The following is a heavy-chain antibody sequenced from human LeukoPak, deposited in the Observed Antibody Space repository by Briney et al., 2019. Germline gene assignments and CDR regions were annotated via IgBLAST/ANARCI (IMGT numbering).Heavy chain of an antibody. D-gene: IGHD2-15*01. CDR1: GLTFSSYA. CDR3: AKVPVAATRYNWFDP. Sequence: PGGSLRLSCAASGLTFSSYAMSWVRQAPGKGLEWVSAISGSGGSTYYADSVKGRFTISRDNSKNTLYLQMNSLRAEDTAVYYCAKVPVAATRYNWFDPWGQGTLVTVSS. CDR2: ISGSGGST. J-gene: IGHJ5*02. V-gene: IGHV3-23*01.